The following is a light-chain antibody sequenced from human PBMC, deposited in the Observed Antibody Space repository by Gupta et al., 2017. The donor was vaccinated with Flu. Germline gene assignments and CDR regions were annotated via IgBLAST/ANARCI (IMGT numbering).Light chain of an antibody. Sequence: ATLSWSPGERATLSCRASQSVRSNYIAWYQQKPGQAPRLLIYGASSGATGIPDRFSGSGSGTDFTLIISRLEPEDFAVYYCQQYGDSPWTFGQGTKVEVK. CDR3: QQYGDSPWT. V-gene: IGKV3-20*01. CDR1: QSVRSNY. CDR2: GAS. J-gene: IGKJ1*01.